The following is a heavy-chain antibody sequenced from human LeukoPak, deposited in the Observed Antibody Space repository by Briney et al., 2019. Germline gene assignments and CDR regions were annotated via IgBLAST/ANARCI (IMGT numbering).Heavy chain of an antibody. Sequence: GGSLKLSCAASGFTFISYEMNWVRQAPGKGLEWVSYISGSGSSVLYADSVKGRFTISRDNAKNSLWLQMNSLRDEDTAVYYCARDGGLEGDAFDIWGQGTMVTVFS. J-gene: IGHJ3*02. CDR1: GFTFISYE. CDR2: ISGSGSSV. V-gene: IGHV3-48*03. CDR3: ARDGGLEGDAFDI. D-gene: IGHD3-3*01.